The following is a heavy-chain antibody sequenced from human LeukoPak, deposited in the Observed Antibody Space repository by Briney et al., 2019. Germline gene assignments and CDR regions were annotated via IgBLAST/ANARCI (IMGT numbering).Heavy chain of an antibody. CDR2: IYYSGST. CDR1: GGSISSYY. J-gene: IGHJ4*02. Sequence: SETLSLTCTVSGGSISSYYWSWLRQPPGKGLEWVGYIYYSGSTNDNPSLKSRVTISVDTSKNQFSLKLSSVTAADTAVYYCARLGIAVGGIGFDYWGQGTLVTVSS. V-gene: IGHV4-59*08. D-gene: IGHD6-19*01. CDR3: ARLGIAVGGIGFDY.